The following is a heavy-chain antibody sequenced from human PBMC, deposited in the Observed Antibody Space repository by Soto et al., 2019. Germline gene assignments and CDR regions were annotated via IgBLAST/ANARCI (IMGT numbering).Heavy chain of an antibody. Sequence: EVQLVDSGGGLVQPGGSLRLSCVASGFTFSNYWMNWVRQAPGKGLEWVANIKQDGSEKYYVDSVKGRFTISRDNAKNSLYLQMNSLRAEDTALYYCLAGRGYWGQGTRVTVSS. J-gene: IGHJ4*02. CDR3: LAGRGY. CDR1: GFTFSNYW. V-gene: IGHV3-7*03. D-gene: IGHD6-19*01. CDR2: IKQDGSEK.